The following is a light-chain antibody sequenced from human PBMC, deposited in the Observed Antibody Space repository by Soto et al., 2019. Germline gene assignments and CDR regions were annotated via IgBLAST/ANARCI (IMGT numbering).Light chain of an antibody. J-gene: IGLJ1*01. CDR2: DVS. V-gene: IGLV2-14*01. CDR3: SSHTTSSTQV. Sequence: QSVLTQPASVSGSPGQSITISCTGTSSVVGGYNYVSWYQQHPGKAPKFMIYDVSNRPSGVSNRFSGSKSGNTASLTISGLQAEDEADYYCSSHTTSSTQVFGTGTKVTVL. CDR1: SSVVGGYNY.